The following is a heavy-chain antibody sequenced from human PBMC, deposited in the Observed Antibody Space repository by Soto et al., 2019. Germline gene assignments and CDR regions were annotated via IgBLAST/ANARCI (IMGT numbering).Heavy chain of an antibody. CDR2: INYSGST. D-gene: IGHD3-10*01. Sequence: SETLSLTCTVSGGSISSYYWNWIRQPPGKGLEWIGYINYSGSTNYNPSLKSRVTISVDTSKNQFSLKLSSVTAADTAVYYCTRLGRRGSYFDYWRQGTLVTVSS. J-gene: IGHJ4*02. CDR1: GGSISSYY. V-gene: IGHV4-59*08. CDR3: TRLGRRGSYFDY.